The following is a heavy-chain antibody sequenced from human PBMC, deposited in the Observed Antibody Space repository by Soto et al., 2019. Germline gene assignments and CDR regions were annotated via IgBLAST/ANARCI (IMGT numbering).Heavy chain of an antibody. CDR1: GFPFGSHS. Sequence: EVQLVQSGGGLVKPGGSLRLSCAASGFPFGSHSMNWVRQAPGKGLEWVSSITSSSNYIHYADSVKGRFTISRDNAQSSLYLEMSSLRGEDTAVYYCARDNNFYASGSGVDYWGQGTLVTVSS. CDR3: ARDNNFYASGSGVDY. D-gene: IGHD3-10*01. CDR2: ITSSSNYI. V-gene: IGHV3-21*06. J-gene: IGHJ4*02.